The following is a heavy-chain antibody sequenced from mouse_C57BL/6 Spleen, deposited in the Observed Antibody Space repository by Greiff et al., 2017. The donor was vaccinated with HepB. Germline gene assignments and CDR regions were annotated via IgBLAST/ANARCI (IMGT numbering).Heavy chain of an antibody. J-gene: IGHJ2*01. D-gene: IGHD4-1*01. Sequence: EVKLVESGGGLVKPGGSLKLSCAASGFTFSSYAMSWVRQTPEKRLEWVATISDGGSYTYYPDNVKGRFTISRDNAKNNLYLQMSHLKSEDTAMYYCARDEVGRGDYFDYWGQGTTLTVSS. CDR3: ARDEVGRGDYFDY. V-gene: IGHV5-4*01. CDR1: GFTFSSYA. CDR2: ISDGGSYT.